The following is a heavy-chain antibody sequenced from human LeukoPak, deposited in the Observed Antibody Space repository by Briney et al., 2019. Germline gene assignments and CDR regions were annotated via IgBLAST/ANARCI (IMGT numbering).Heavy chain of an antibody. CDR2: FSGSGGST. D-gene: IGHD3-16*01. J-gene: IGHJ4*02. CDR1: GFTFSSYA. CDR3: ALGGTYYDY. V-gene: IGHV3-23*01. Sequence: GGSLRLSCAASGFTFSSYAMSWVRQAPGKGLECISGFSGSGGSTYYADSVKGRFTISRDNSKNTLYLQMNSLRAEDTAVYYCALGGTYYDYWGQGTLVTVSS.